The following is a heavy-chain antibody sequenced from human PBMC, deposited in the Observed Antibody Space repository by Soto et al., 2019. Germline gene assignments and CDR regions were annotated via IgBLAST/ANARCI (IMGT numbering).Heavy chain of an antibody. D-gene: IGHD3-10*01. J-gene: IGHJ6*02. CDR3: ARDQPYGYYGMDV. CDR2: IYHSGST. V-gene: IGHV4-38-2*02. CDR1: GYSISSGYY. Sequence: SETLSLTCAVSGYSISSGYYWGWIRQPPGKGLEWIGSIYHSGSTYYNPSLKSRVTISVDTSKNQFSLKLSSVTAADTAVYYCARDQPYGYYGMDVWGQGTTVTVSS.